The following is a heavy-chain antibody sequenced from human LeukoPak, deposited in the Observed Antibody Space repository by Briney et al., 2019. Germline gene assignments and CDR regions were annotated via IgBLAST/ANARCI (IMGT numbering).Heavy chain of an antibody. CDR3: AKDFSGPAP. D-gene: IGHD2-15*01. V-gene: IGHV3-30*18. J-gene: IGHJ4*02. CDR1: GFTFSSYG. Sequence: GGSLRLSCAASGFTFSSYGMHWVRQAPGKGLEWVAVISYDGSNKYYADSVKGRFTISKDNSNNTLYLQMNSLRAEDTAVYYCAKDFSGPAPWGQGTLVTVSS. CDR2: ISYDGSNK.